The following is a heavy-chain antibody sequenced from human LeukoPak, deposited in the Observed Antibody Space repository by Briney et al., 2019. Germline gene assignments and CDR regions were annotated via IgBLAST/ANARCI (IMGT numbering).Heavy chain of an antibody. J-gene: IGHJ5*02. D-gene: IGHD2-2*01. CDR2: INHSGST. CDR3: AREGSDIVVVPPAIHYWFDP. Sequence: SETLSHTCAVYGGSFNGYYWSWIRQPPGKGLEGIGEINHSGSTNYNPSLKSRVTISVDTSKNQFSLKLSSVTAADTAVYYCAREGSDIVVVPPAIHYWFDPWGQGTLVPVSS. V-gene: IGHV4-34*01. CDR1: GGSFNGYY.